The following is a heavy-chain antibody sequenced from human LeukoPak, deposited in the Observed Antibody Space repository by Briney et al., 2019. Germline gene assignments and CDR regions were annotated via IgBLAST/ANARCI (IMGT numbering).Heavy chain of an antibody. CDR2: IYYSGST. CDR1: GGSISSYY. CDR3: ARQRQDYYGSGSFVY. V-gene: IGHV4-59*01. J-gene: IGHJ4*02. Sequence: SETLSLTCTVSGGSISSYYWSWIRQPPGKGLEWIGYIYYSGSTNYNPSLKSRVTISVDTSKNQFSLELSSMTAADTAVYYCARQRQDYYGSGSFVYWGQGTLVTVSS. D-gene: IGHD3-10*01.